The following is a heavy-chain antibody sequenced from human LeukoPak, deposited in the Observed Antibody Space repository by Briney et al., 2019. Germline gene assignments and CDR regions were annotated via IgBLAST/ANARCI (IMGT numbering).Heavy chain of an antibody. CDR1: GFTFSSYG. J-gene: IGHJ4*02. D-gene: IGHD2-8*02. CDR2: IFPSGGEI. CDR3: ATYRQVLLPFES. V-gene: IGHV3-23*01. Sequence: GGSLRLSCAASGFTFSSYGMHWVRQPPGKGLEWVSSIFPSGGEIHYADSVRGRFTISRDNSKSTLSLQMNSLRAEDTAIYYCATYRQVLLPFESWGQGTLVTVSS.